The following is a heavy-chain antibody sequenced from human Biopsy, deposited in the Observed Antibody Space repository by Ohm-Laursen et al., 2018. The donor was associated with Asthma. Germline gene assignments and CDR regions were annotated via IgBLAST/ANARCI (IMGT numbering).Heavy chain of an antibody. D-gene: IGHD3-22*01. J-gene: IGHJ4*02. CDR2: VYHSGTS. CDR3: ARVAYYNARRGYYYLFDY. Sequence: PSQTLSLTCTVAGGSISSGGYYWSWIRQHPGKGLEWIGYVYHSGTSYYNPSLKSRVTISVDTSKNQFSLNLNSVTAADTAVYFCARVAYYNARRGYYYLFDYWGQGTLVAVSS. V-gene: IGHV4-31*03. CDR1: GGSISSGGYY.